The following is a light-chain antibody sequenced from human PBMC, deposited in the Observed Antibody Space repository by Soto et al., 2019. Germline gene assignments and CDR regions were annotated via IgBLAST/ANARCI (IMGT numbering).Light chain of an antibody. Sequence: EIVLTQSPGTLSLSPGERATLSCRASQSVSSSYLAWYQQKPGQAPRLLIYGASSRATGTPDRFSGSGSGTVFTLTISRLEPEDYAVYYCQQYGSSPPVATVGGGTKVEIK. CDR1: QSVSSSY. CDR3: QQYGSSPPVAT. J-gene: IGKJ4*01. CDR2: GAS. V-gene: IGKV3-20*01.